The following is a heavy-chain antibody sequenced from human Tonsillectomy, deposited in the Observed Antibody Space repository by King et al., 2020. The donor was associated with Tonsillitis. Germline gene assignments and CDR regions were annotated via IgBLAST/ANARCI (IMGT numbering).Heavy chain of an antibody. CDR3: ARSVTGSTRGIDY. CDR2: IWSDGENK. D-gene: IGHD7-27*01. Sequence: VQLVESGGGVVQPGRSLRLSCASSAFTFSNYGMHWVRQAPGKGLEWVAVIWSDGENKYYADSVKGRLTISRDNSKNTLFLQMNSLRAEDTAVYYCARSVTGSTRGIDYWGQGTLVTVSS. CDR1: AFTFSNYG. J-gene: IGHJ4*02. V-gene: IGHV3-33*01.